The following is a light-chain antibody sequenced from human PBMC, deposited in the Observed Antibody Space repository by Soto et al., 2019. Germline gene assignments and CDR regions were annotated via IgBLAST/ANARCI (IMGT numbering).Light chain of an antibody. CDR2: DAS. CDR1: QSISNS. CDR3: QQYSYYRT. V-gene: IGKV1-5*01. Sequence: DIQMTQSPSILSVSVGDRVTITCRASQSISNSLAWYQQRPGTAPKLLIYDASTLENGVPSRFSGSGSWTEFTLTISSHQSDVSATYYCQQYSYYRTFGQGTKVEIK. J-gene: IGKJ1*01.